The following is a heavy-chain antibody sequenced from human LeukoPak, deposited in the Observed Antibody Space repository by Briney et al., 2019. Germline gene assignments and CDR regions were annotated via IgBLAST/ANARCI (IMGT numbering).Heavy chain of an antibody. V-gene: IGHV4-39*01. CDR2: IYYSGST. D-gene: IGHD1/OR15-1a*01. Sequence: PSETLSLTCTVSGGSISSSSYYWGWIRQPPGKGLEWIGSIYYSGSTYYNPSLKSRVTISVDTSKNQFSLKLSSVTAADTAVYYCARHDPSIGPRNRGAFDIWGQGTVVTVSS. J-gene: IGHJ3*02. CDR3: ARHDPSIGPRNRGAFDI. CDR1: GGSISSSSYY.